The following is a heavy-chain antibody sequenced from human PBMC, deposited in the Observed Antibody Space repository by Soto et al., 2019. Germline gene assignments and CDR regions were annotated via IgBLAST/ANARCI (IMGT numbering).Heavy chain of an antibody. CDR3: VRVSGGYSTIVDY. J-gene: IGHJ4*02. V-gene: IGHV3-66*01. D-gene: IGHD5-18*01. CDR2: IYSGGRT. CDR1: GITVSSNY. Sequence: EVQLVESGEALVQPGGSLRLSGAASGITVSSNYMTWVRQPPGKGLERVAVIYSGGRTFYADSVKGRFTISRDNSKNTLYLQMDSLRVEDTAVYYCVRVSGGYSTIVDYWGQGTLVTVSS.